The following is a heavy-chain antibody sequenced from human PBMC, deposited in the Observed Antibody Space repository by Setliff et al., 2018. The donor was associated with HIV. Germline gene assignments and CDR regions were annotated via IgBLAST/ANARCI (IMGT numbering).Heavy chain of an antibody. V-gene: IGHV1-18*01. Sequence: ASVKVSCKASGYRFNTYGISWVRQAPGQGLEWMGWISPYNGDTRFAQSLQGRVTLTTDTSTNTAYMEMRTLRSDDTAVYYCVRGVTRDINGYYRDEYFQHWGQGTPVTVSS. CDR3: VRGVTRDINGYYRDEYFQH. CDR1: GYRFNTYG. CDR2: ISPYNGDT. J-gene: IGHJ1*01. D-gene: IGHD3-22*01.